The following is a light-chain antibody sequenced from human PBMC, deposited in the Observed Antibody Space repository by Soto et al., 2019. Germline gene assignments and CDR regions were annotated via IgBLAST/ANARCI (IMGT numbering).Light chain of an antibody. J-gene: IGKJ2*01. CDR1: QSVSSN. V-gene: IGKV3-15*01. Sequence: EIVMTQSPATLSVSPGERATLSCRVSQSVSSNLAWYQQKPGQAPRLLIYGASTRATGIPARFSGSGSGTEFTLTISSLQSEDFAAYYCQQYNNWPRTFGQGTKLEIK. CDR3: QQYNNWPRT. CDR2: GAS.